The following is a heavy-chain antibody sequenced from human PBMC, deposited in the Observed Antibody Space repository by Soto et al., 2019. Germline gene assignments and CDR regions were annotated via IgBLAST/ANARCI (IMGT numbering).Heavy chain of an antibody. CDR2: ISGSGGST. J-gene: IGHJ5*02. Sequence: GGSLRLSCAASGFTFSSYAMSWVRQAPGKGLEWVSAISGSGGSTYYADSVKGRFTISRDNSKNTLYLQMNSLRAEDTAVYYCAKDQGDFWSGYYHWFDPWGQGTLVTVSS. CDR1: GFTFSSYA. CDR3: AKDQGDFWSGYYHWFDP. D-gene: IGHD3-3*01. V-gene: IGHV3-23*01.